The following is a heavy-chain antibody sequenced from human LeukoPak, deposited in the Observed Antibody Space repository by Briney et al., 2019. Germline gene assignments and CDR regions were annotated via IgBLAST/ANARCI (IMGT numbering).Heavy chain of an antibody. J-gene: IGHJ4*02. CDR3: ARGSLVYDFWSGYPHSFDY. CDR2: INHSEST. CDR1: GGSFSGYC. Sequence: PSETLSLTCAVYGGSFSGYCWSWIRQPPGKGLEWIGEINHSESTNYNPSLKSRVTISVDTSKNQFSLKLSSVTAADTAVYYCARGSLVYDFWSGYPHSFDYWGQGTLVTVSS. V-gene: IGHV4-34*01. D-gene: IGHD3-3*01.